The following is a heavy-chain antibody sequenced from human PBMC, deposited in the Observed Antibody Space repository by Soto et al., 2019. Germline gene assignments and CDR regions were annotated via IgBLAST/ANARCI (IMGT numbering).Heavy chain of an antibody. CDR1: EFFFWNFG. J-gene: IGHJ6*02. CDR2: IFPDGIKA. V-gene: IGHV3-33*01. CDR3: ARGGSAPQTYDYSGMDV. Sequence: PGGSLRLSCKASEFFFWNFGIYWVRQAPGKGLEWVASIFPDGIKANYADSVKGRFTISRDNSKYTASLQMRSLNVADTAVYFCARGGSAPQTYDYSGMDVWGQGTTVTVSS. D-gene: IGHD3-10*01.